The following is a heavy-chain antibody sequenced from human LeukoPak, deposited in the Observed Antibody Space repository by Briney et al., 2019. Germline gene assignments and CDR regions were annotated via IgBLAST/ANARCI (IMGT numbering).Heavy chain of an antibody. CDR1: GFTLSSYD. CDR2: IRPSGDNT. J-gene: IGHJ5*02. CDR3: ARVAGWHWFDP. D-gene: IGHD6-19*01. V-gene: IGHV3-23*01. Sequence: GGSLRLSCAASGFTLSSYDMTWVRQAPGRGLEWVSSIRPSGDNTYYGDSVKGRFIISRDNSKNTVYLQMNNMRVDDTAVYYCARVAGWHWFDPWGQGTLVTVSS.